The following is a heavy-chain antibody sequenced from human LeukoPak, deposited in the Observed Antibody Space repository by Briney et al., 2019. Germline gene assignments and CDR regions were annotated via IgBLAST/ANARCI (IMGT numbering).Heavy chain of an antibody. V-gene: IGHV4-38-2*02. Sequence: SETLSLTCTVSGYSISSGYYWGWIRQPPGKGLEWIGSIYYSGSTYYNPSLKSRVTISVDTSKNQFSLKLSSVTAADTAVYYCARDPTWYGSGSYSWLDPWGQGTLVTVSS. D-gene: IGHD3-10*01. CDR1: GYSISSGYY. CDR3: ARDPTWYGSGSYSWLDP. J-gene: IGHJ5*02. CDR2: IYYSGST.